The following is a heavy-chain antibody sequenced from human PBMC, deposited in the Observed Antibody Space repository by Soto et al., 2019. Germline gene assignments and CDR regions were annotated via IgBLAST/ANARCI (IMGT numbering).Heavy chain of an antibody. V-gene: IGHV3-64*01. Sequence: GSLRFSCAASGFTFSSYAMHWVRQAPGKGLEYVSAISSNGGSTYYANSVKGRFTISRDNSKNTLYLQMGSLRAEDMAVYYCARGPYYDFWSGYYTSYYYYYMDVWGKGTTVTVSS. J-gene: IGHJ6*03. CDR1: GFTFSSYA. CDR3: ARGPYYDFWSGYYTSYYYYYMDV. D-gene: IGHD3-3*01. CDR2: ISSNGGST.